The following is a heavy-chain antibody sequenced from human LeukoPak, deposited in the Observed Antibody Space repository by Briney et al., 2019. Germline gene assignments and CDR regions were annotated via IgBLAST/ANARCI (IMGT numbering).Heavy chain of an antibody. Sequence: ASVKLSCNSSGRTFSSYDFSWVRQPPAQGIEWMGGLIPTFGTANYAQKFQGRLILNGDEPPHTLYMEEHSRRSGDAPVLPCARLIKAADTVPYNYYDRDVWDKGKTLTASS. D-gene: IGHD6-13*01. V-gene: IGHV1-69*13. CDR3: ARLIKAADTVPYNYYDRDV. CDR2: LIPTFGTA. J-gene: IGHJ6*03. CDR1: GRTFSSYD.